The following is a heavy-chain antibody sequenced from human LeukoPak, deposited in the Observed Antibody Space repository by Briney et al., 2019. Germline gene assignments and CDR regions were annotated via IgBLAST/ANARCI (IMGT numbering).Heavy chain of an antibody. V-gene: IGHV3-74*01. D-gene: IGHD3-22*01. CDR3: ARDPDLSGYSFFDY. J-gene: IGHJ4*02. Sequence: GGSLSLSCEASGFTLSSYWMHWVRQAPAKGLVWVSRIKSDGSRTTYADSVKGRFTISRDNAKNTLYLQMNSLRAADTAVYYCARDPDLSGYSFFDYWGQGALVTVFS. CDR1: GFTLSSYW. CDR2: IKSDGSRT.